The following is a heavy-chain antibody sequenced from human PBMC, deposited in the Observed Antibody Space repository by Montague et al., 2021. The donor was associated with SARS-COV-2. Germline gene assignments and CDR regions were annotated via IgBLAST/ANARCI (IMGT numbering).Heavy chain of an antibody. D-gene: IGHD6-6*01. V-gene: IGHV4-34*10. CDR1: GGSFNDYY. Sequence: SETLSLTCAVYGGSFNDYYWTWIRQPPEKGLEWIGEIDHSGTTNYNPSLKSRLTMSLDMSSNQFSLELRSVTAADTAVYYCGRLGYSTSTVDSWGHGTLVSVSS. CDR3: GRLGYSTSTVDS. J-gene: IGHJ5*01. CDR2: IDHSGTT.